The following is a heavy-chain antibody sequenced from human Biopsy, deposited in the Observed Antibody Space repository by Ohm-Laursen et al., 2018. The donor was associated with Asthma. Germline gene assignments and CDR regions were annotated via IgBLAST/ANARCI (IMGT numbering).Heavy chain of an antibody. CDR2: IDQSGYT. Sequence: GTLSLTCAVYGGYLTGHYWNWIRQPPGKGLEWIGEIDQSGYTNYNPSLKSRVTISADTSKNQFQLNLSSVTAADTAVYFCARAAITGIRGWFDPWGQGTRVTVSS. CDR3: ARAAITGIRGWFDP. V-gene: IGHV4-34*01. D-gene: IGHD1-20*01. CDR1: GGYLTGHY. J-gene: IGHJ5*02.